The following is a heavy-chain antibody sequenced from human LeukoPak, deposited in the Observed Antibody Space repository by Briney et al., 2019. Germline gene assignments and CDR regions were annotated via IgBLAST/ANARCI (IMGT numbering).Heavy chain of an antibody. Sequence: GASVKVSCKASGYTFTSSYIHWVRQAPGQRLDWMGWSSVYNGRTNYAQKFQGRVTMTTDSSTSTAYMDLTSLRSDDTAVYYCARGGTYYPCIDYWGQGTLVTVSS. CDR1: GYTFTSSY. J-gene: IGHJ4*02. CDR2: SSVYNGRT. D-gene: IGHD1-26*01. CDR3: ARGGTYYPCIDY. V-gene: IGHV1-18*01.